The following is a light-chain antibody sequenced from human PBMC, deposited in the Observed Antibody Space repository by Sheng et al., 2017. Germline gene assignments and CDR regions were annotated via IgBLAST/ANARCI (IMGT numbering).Light chain of an antibody. Sequence: EIVLTQSPGTLSLSPGERATLSCRASQSISSSYLAWYQQKPGQAPRLLIYGASIRATGIPDRFSGSGSGTDFTLTISRLEPEDFALYYCQQYGSFLYTFGQGTKLEI. V-gene: IGKV3-20*01. CDR3: QQYGSFLYT. J-gene: IGKJ2*01. CDR2: GAS. CDR1: QSISSSY.